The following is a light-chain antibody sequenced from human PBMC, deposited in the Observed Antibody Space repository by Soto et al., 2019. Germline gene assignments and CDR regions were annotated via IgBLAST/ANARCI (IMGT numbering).Light chain of an antibody. CDR3: QQYNSYSPLT. CDR2: DAS. J-gene: IGKJ4*01. V-gene: IGKV1-5*01. Sequence: DIQMTQSPSTLSASVVDRVTITFRSSQSISSWLAWYQQKPGKAPKLLIYDASSLESGVPSRFSGSGSGTEFTLTISSLQPDDFATYYCQQYNSYSPLTFGGGTKVDIK. CDR1: QSISSW.